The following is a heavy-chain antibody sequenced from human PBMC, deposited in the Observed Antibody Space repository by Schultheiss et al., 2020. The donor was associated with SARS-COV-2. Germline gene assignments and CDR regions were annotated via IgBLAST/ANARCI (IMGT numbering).Heavy chain of an antibody. CDR2: IYYSGST. V-gene: IGHV4-59*12. J-gene: IGHJ4*02. CDR1: GGSISSYY. D-gene: IGHD6-13*01. CDR3: ARGQYSSSWSIGY. Sequence: SETLSLTCTVSGGSISSYYWSWIRQPPGKGLEWIGYIYYSGSTYYNPSLKSRVTISVDTSKNQFSLKLSSVTAADTAVYYCARGQYSSSWSIGYWGQGTLVTVSS.